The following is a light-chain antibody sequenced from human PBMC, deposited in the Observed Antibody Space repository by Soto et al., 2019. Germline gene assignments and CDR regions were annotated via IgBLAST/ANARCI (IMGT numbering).Light chain of an antibody. J-gene: IGKJ4*01. Sequence: EMVMTQSPATLSVSPGERATLSCRASQSVSSNLAWYQQKPGQAPRLLIYGASTRATGIPASFSGSGSGTEFTLTNSSLQSEDFAVYYCQQYNNWPLTFGGGTKVEIK. CDR3: QQYNNWPLT. V-gene: IGKV3-15*01. CDR2: GAS. CDR1: QSVSSN.